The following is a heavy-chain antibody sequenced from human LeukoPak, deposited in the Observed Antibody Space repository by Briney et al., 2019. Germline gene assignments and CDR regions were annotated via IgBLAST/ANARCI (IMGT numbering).Heavy chain of an antibody. J-gene: IGHJ4*02. V-gene: IGHV1-69*13. CDR3: ASAAGGGSYRYRLDY. D-gene: IGHD3-16*02. CDR1: GGTFSSYA. CDR2: IIPIFGTA. Sequence: ASVKVSCKASGGTFSSYAISWVRQAPGQGLEWMGGIIPIFGTANYAQKFQGRVTITADESTSTAYMELSSLRSDNTAVYYCASAAGGGSYRYRLDYWGQGTLVTVSS.